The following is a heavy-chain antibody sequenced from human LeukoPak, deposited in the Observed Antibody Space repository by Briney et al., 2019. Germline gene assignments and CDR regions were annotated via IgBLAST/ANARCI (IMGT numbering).Heavy chain of an antibody. CDR2: INSDGSST. D-gene: IGHD2-2*01. CDR3: ARGAMPDY. V-gene: IGHV3-74*01. J-gene: IGHJ4*02. CDR1: GFTLSSYW. Sequence: GGSLRLSCEASGFTLSSYWMHWVRQAPGKGLVWVSGINSDGSSTSYADSVKGRFTISRDNAKNTLYLQMNSLRAEDTVVYYCARGAMPDYWGQGTLVTVSS.